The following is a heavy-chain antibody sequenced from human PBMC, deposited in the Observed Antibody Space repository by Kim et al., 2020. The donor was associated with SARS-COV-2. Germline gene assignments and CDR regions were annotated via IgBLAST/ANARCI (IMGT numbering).Heavy chain of an antibody. CDR2: IWYDGSNK. J-gene: IGHJ4*02. CDR3: AKDKGLVTYSFDY. D-gene: IGHD3-16*02. CDR1: GFTFSSYG. V-gene: IGHV3-33*06. Sequence: GGSLRLSCAASGFTFSSYGMHWVRQAPGKGLEWVAVIWYDGSNKYYADSVKGRFTISRDNSKNTLYLQMNSLRAEDTAVYYCAKDKGLVTYSFDYWGQGTLVTVSS.